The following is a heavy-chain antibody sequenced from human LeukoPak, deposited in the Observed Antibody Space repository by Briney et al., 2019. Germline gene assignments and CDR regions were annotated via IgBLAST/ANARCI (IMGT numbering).Heavy chain of an antibody. CDR3: ARSTGPIDY. V-gene: IGHV6-1*01. D-gene: IGHD1-1*01. CDR2: TYYRSKWYS. CDR1: GDSVSSNSAA. Sequence: SQTLSLTCVISGDSVSSNSAAWNWIRQSPSRGLEWLGRTYYRSKWYSYSAVSVKSRISINRDTSKNQISLKLNSVTPEDTAVYYCARSTGPIDYWGQGTLVTVSS. J-gene: IGHJ4*02.